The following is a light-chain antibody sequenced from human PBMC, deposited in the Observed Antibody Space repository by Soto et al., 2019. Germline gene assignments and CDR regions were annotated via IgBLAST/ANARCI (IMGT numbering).Light chain of an antibody. V-gene: IGLV3-21*04. CDR1: NIGSKS. CDR2: YDS. Sequence: SYELTQPPSVSVAPGKTARITCGGNNIGSKSVQWYKQKPGQAPVLVIYYDSDRPSGIPERFSGSNSGNTATLTISRVEAGDEADYYCQVWDSGSDHYVFGTGTKLTVL. CDR3: QVWDSGSDHYV. J-gene: IGLJ1*01.